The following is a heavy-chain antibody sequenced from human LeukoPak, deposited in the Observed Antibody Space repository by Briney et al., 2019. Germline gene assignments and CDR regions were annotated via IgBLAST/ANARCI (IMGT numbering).Heavy chain of an antibody. CDR3: ARQTGLTTLYYFDY. Sequence: SETLSLTCTVSGGSISSYYWSWIRQPPGKGLEWIGYIYYSGSTNYNPSLKSRVTISADTSKNQFSLKLSSVTAADTAVYYCARQTGLTTLYYFDYWGQGTLVTVSS. J-gene: IGHJ4*02. V-gene: IGHV4-59*08. CDR2: IYYSGST. CDR1: GGSISSYY. D-gene: IGHD4-11*01.